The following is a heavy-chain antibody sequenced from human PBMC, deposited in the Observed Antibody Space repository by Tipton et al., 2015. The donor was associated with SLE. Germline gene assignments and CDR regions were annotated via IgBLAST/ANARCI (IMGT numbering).Heavy chain of an antibody. J-gene: IGHJ5*02. CDR2: LYQSGSI. CDR1: VYSISSSHW. CDR3: ARGGHSNSPNWFDP. V-gene: IGHV4-28*02. D-gene: IGHD4-11*01. Sequence: TLSLTCNVSVYSISSSHWWGWIRQPPGKGLEWIGSLYQSGSIHYNPSLENRVTISVDRSKNQFSLSLSSVTAADTAVYYCARGGHSNSPNWFDPWGQGTLITVSS.